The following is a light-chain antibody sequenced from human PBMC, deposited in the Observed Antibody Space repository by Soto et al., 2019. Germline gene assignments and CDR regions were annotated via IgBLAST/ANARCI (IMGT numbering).Light chain of an antibody. Sequence: QSVLTQPPSASGSPGQSVTISCTGTSSDVGGYNYVAWYQQHPGKAPKLMIYEVSNRPSGVPDRFSGSKSGNTASLTVSGLQAEEEADYYCSSYAGSNHFVVFGGGTKLTVL. CDR3: SSYAGSNHFVV. CDR1: SSDVGGYNY. CDR2: EVS. J-gene: IGLJ2*01. V-gene: IGLV2-8*01.